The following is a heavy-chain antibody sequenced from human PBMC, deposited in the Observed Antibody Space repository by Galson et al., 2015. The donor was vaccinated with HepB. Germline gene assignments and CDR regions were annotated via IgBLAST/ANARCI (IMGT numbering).Heavy chain of an antibody. CDR3: ARQGGFGGYSMDFDY. J-gene: IGHJ4*02. D-gene: IGHD5-12*01. Sequence: QSGAEVKKPGESLRISCKGSGYSFTNYWISWVRQMPGKGVEWMGRIDPTDSHTKYSPSFQGHVTISGDKSISTAYLQWSSLKASDTAIYYCARQGGFGGYSMDFDYWGQGTLVTVSS. CDR2: IDPTDSHT. V-gene: IGHV5-10-1*01. CDR1: GYSFTNYW.